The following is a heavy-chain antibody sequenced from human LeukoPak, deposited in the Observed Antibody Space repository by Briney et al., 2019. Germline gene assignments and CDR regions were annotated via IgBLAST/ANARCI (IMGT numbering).Heavy chain of an antibody. CDR2: IKIKTDGGTT. D-gene: IGHD1-26*01. J-gene: IGHJ4*02. CDR3: ATDTELEGGATTGLTRY. Sequence: PGGSLRLSCAASGFTVNNAWMSWVRQAPGEGVEWGGRIKIKTDGGTTDYAAPGKGRFTTSRDDSKNTLYLQINSLQTDDTVVYYCATDTELEGGATTGLTRYWGQGTLVTVSS. CDR1: GFTVNNAW. V-gene: IGHV3-15*01.